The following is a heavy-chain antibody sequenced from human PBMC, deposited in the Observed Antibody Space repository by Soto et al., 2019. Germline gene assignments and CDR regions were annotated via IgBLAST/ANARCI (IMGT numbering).Heavy chain of an antibody. CDR3: RYYDFWIGAPCYYYGMDV. CDR2: ISAYNGNT. Sequence: ASVKVSCKASGYTFTSYGISWVRQAPGQGLEWMGWISAYNGNTNYAQKLQGRVTMTTDASTSTAYMELRSLRSDDTAVYYCRYYDFWIGAPCYYYGMDVWGQGTTVTVSS. J-gene: IGHJ6*02. V-gene: IGHV1-18*04. D-gene: IGHD3-3*01. CDR1: GYTFTSYG.